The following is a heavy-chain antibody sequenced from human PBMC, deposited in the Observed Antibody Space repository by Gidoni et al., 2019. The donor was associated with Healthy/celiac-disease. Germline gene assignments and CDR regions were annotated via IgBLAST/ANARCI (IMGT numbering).Heavy chain of an antibody. V-gene: IGHV3-23*01. CDR1: GFTFSSYA. Sequence: EVQLLESGGGLVQPGGSLRLSCAAPGFTFSSYAMGWVRQAPGKGLEWVSAISGSGGSTYYADSVKGRFTISRDNSKNTLYLQMNSLRAEDTAVYYCAKDQGLTGDDFDYWGQGTLVTVSS. CDR2: ISGSGGST. J-gene: IGHJ4*02. CDR3: AKDQGLTGDDFDY. D-gene: IGHD7-27*01.